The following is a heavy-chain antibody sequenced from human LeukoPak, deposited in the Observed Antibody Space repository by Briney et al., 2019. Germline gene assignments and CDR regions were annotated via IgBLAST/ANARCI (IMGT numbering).Heavy chain of an antibody. V-gene: IGHV3-33*06. J-gene: IGHJ5*02. CDR3: AKDWYNPTTVTTYGDP. CDR2: IWYDGSNK. D-gene: IGHD4-17*01. Sequence: RPGGSLRLSCAASGFTFSSYGMHWVRQAPGKGLEWVAVIWYDGSNKYYADSVKGRFTISRDNSKNTLYLQMNSLRAEDTAVYYCAKDWYNPTTVTTYGDPWGQGTLVTVSS. CDR1: GFTFSSYG.